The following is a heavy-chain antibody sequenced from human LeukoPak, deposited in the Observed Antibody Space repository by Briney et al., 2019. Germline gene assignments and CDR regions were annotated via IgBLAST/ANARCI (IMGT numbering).Heavy chain of an antibody. CDR3: ARRRGGGAAGKDWFDP. CDR1: GFTFSSYW. D-gene: IGHD6-13*01. V-gene: IGHV3-7*03. Sequence: QPGGSLRLSCAASGFTFSSYWMNWVRQAPGKGLEWVANIKQDGSEKYYVDSVKGRFTISRDNAKNSLYLQMNSLRAEDTAVYYCARRRGGGAAGKDWFDPWGQGTLVTVSS. J-gene: IGHJ5*02. CDR2: IKQDGSEK.